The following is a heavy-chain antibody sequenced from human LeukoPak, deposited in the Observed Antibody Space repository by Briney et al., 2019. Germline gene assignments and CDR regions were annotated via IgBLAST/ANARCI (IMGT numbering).Heavy chain of an antibody. Sequence: ASVKVSCKASGYTFTSYAMNWVRQAPGQGLEWMGWINTNTGNPTYAQGFAGRFVFSLDTSVSTAYLQISSLKAEDTAVYYCARDVRIAAAGRGVDYWGQGTLVTVSS. CDR3: ARDVRIAAAGRGVDY. V-gene: IGHV7-4-1*02. D-gene: IGHD6-13*01. J-gene: IGHJ4*02. CDR1: GYTFTSYA. CDR2: INTNTGNP.